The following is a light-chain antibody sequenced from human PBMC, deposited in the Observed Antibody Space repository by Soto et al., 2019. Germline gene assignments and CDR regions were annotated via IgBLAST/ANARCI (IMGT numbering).Light chain of an antibody. CDR2: DAS. CDR1: QSVSSY. V-gene: IGKV3-11*01. CDR3: RQRSNWPPLLT. Sequence: EIVLTQSPATLSLSPGERATLSCRASQSVSSYLAWYQQKPGQAPRLLIYDASNRATGIPARFSGSGSGTDFTLTISSLEPEDFAVYYCRQRSNWPPLLTFGPGTKVDIK. J-gene: IGKJ3*01.